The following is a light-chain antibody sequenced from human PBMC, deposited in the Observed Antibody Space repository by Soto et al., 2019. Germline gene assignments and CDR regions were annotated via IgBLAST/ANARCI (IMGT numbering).Light chain of an antibody. CDR1: SSDVGGYNY. V-gene: IGLV2-14*01. CDR2: EVS. CDR3: SSYTSSSTRV. J-gene: IGLJ1*01. Sequence: SALTQPASVSGSPGQSITISCTGTSSDVGGYNYVSWYQQHPGKAPKLMIYEVSNRPSGVSNRFSGSKSGNTASLTISGLQAEDEADYYCSSYTSSSTRVFGTGTKVTGL.